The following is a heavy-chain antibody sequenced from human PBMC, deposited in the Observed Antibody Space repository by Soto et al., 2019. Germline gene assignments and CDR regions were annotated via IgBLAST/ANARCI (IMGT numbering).Heavy chain of an antibody. CDR2: INPNSGGT. D-gene: IGHD6-19*01. Sequence: ASVKVSCKASGYTFTGYYIHWVRQAPGQGLEWMGWINPNSGGTNYAQKFQGWVTMTRDTSISTAYMELSRLRSDDTAVYYCARGIAVAGPYYFDYWGQGTLVTVSS. CDR1: GYTFTGYY. CDR3: ARGIAVAGPYYFDY. V-gene: IGHV1-2*04. J-gene: IGHJ4*02.